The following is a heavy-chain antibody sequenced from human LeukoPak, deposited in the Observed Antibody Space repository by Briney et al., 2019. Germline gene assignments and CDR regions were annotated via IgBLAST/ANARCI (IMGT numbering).Heavy chain of an antibody. Sequence: TSETLSLTCTVSGGSISSYYWRWIRQPPGKGLEWIGYIYYSGSTNYNPSLKSRVTISVDTSKNQFSLKLSSVTAADTAVYYCARRAAAGFDYRGQGTLVTVSS. CDR2: IYYSGST. CDR1: GGSISSYY. D-gene: IGHD6-13*01. CDR3: ARRAAAGFDY. V-gene: IGHV4-59*08. J-gene: IGHJ4*02.